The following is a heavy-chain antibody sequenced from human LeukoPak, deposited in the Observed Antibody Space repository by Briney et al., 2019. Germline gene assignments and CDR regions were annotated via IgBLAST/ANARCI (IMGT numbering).Heavy chain of an antibody. V-gene: IGHV3-23*01. J-gene: IGHJ4*02. D-gene: IGHD1-26*01. CDR1: GFTFSTYG. CDR3: ARTTSGSYDY. Sequence: GGSLGLSCAASGFTFSTYGMNWVRQAPGRGLEWVSGITSSGGTTYYANSVMGRFTVSRDNSKNTLYLQMNSLRAEDTAIYYCARTTSGSYDYWGQGTLVTVSS. CDR2: ITSSGGTT.